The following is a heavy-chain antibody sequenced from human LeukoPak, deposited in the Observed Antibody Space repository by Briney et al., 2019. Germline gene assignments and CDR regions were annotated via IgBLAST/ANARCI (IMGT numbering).Heavy chain of an antibody. D-gene: IGHD2-2*01. CDR2: IYSGGRT. Sequence: GGSLRLSRAASGFTVSSNYMSWVRQAPGKGVEWVSDIYSGGRTYYRESVKGGFNISRDNSKNTLYLQMNSLRAEDTAVYYCARVYCSSTSCPLVDYWGQGTLVTVSS. J-gene: IGHJ4*02. CDR3: ARVYCSSTSCPLVDY. V-gene: IGHV3-66*02. CDR1: GFTVSSNY.